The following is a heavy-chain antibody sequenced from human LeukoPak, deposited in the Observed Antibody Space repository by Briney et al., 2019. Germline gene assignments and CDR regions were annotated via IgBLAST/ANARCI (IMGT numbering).Heavy chain of an antibody. CDR3: ASATHRSTLRRCLEGRV. J-gene: IGHJ6*04. V-gene: IGHV1-69*06. CDR2: IIPSFGTA. D-gene: IGHD2-2*01. Sequence: SVKLSCKASGCTFSSYAISWVRQAPGQRLEWMGGIIPSFGTANYAQKFQGRVTITADKSTSTAYMELSSLRSVDTAVYSCASATHRSTLRRCLEGRVWGKGNTVTVSS. CDR1: GCTFSSYA.